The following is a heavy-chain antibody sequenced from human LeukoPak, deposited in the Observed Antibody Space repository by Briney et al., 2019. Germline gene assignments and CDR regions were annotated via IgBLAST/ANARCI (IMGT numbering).Heavy chain of an antibody. D-gene: IGHD3-3*01. CDR3: ASVVGGYYPPVEAFDI. J-gene: IGHJ3*02. Sequence: GGSLRLSCSASGFTFSSCWMHWVRHVPGKGLVWVSRINNDGSSTSYADSVKGRFTISRDNAKNTLYLQMNSLRAEDTAVYYCASVVGGYYPPVEAFDIWGQGTMVTVSS. V-gene: IGHV3-74*01. CDR2: INNDGSST. CDR1: GFTFSSCW.